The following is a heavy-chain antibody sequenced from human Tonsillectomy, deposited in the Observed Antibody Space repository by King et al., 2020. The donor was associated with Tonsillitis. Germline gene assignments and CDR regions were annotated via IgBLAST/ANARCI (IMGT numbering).Heavy chain of an antibody. CDR1: GYSFTGYY. CDR2: IYPNSGGT. V-gene: IGHV1-2*02. Sequence: VQLVQSGAEVKKPGASVKVSCKASGYSFTGYYMHWVRQAPGQGLEWMGWIYPNSGGTNYVQKFQGRVTMTRDTSISTTYMELSRLRTDDTAVYYCARVAINPLQAYYHGMDVWGQGTTVTVSS. J-gene: IGHJ6*02. CDR3: ARVAINPLQAYYHGMDV. D-gene: IGHD5-12*01.